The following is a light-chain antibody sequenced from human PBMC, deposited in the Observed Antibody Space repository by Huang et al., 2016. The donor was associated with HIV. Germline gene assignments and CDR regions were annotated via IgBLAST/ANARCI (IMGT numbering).Light chain of an antibody. CDR3: QQYSDSPFT. Sequence: VLTQTPGTLSLSPGERATLSCRASQSITNTYLAWYQHKPGQAPRRLIYGASSRATGIPDRFSGSGSATDFTLTITRLEPEDCGVYYCQQYSDSPFTFGGGTKVEIK. J-gene: IGKJ4*01. CDR2: GAS. CDR1: QSITNTY. V-gene: IGKV3-20*01.